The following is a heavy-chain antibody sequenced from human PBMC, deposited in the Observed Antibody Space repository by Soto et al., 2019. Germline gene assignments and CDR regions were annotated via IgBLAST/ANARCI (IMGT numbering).Heavy chain of an antibody. D-gene: IGHD5-18*01. Sequence: EVQLVESGGGLVQPGGSLKLSCAASGFTFSASAMHWVRQASGKRLEWVGRIRSKSNSYVTAYAASVKGRFTVSRDDSKNTAYLQMMSLKTEDTAGYYCTRSVTGITAHFDYWGLGTLVTVSS. CDR1: GFTFSASA. CDR2: IRSKSNSYVT. CDR3: TRSVTGITAHFDY. J-gene: IGHJ4*02. V-gene: IGHV3-73*02.